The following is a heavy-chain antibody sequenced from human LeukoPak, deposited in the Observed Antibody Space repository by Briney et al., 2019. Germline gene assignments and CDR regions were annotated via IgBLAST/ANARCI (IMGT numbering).Heavy chain of an antibody. CDR3: AKDFIVGATIGYN. CDR2: IWYDGSNK. J-gene: IGHJ4*02. Sequence: GGSLRLSCAASGFTFSSYGMHWVRQAPGKGLEWVAVIWYDGSNKYYADSVKGRFTISRDNSKNTLDLQMNSLRAEDTAVYYCAKDFIVGATIGYNWGQGTLVTVSS. D-gene: IGHD1-26*01. CDR1: GFTFSSYG. V-gene: IGHV3-33*06.